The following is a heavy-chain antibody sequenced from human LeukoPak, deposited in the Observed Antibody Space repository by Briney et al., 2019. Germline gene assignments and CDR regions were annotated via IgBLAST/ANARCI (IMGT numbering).Heavy chain of an antibody. CDR2: IIPIFGTA. D-gene: IGHD3-3*01. J-gene: IGHJ4*02. CDR3: ARDPHRPGFWSGQD. V-gene: IGHV1-69*13. Sequence: ASVKVSCKASGGTFSSYAISWVRQAPGQGLEWMGGIIPIFGTANYAQKFQGRVTITADESTSTAYMELSSLRSEDTAVYYCARDPHRPGFWSGQDWGQGTLVTVSS. CDR1: GGTFSSYA.